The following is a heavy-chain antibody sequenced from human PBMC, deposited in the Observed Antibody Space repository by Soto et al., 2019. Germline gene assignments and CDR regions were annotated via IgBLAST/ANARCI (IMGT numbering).Heavy chain of an antibody. Sequence: GESLKISCKTSGYSFISYWVAWVRQKPGKGLEWMGTFYPGDSTSTYSPSFQGQVTISVDKSISTAYLHLSSLKASDTAMYYCARGYSYGDFDYWGQGTLVTVSS. CDR1: GYSFISYW. CDR3: ARGYSYGDFDY. D-gene: IGHD5-18*01. J-gene: IGHJ4*02. V-gene: IGHV5-51*01. CDR2: FYPGDSTS.